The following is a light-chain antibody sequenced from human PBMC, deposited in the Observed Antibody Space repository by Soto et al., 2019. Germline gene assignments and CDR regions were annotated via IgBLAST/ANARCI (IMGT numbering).Light chain of an antibody. CDR2: DVS. CDR1: SSDVGGYNY. CDR3: SSYTSSSTPFV. Sequence: TSSDVGGYNYVSWYQQHPGKAPKLMIYDVSDRPSGVSNRFSGSKSGNTASLTISGLQAEDEADYFCSSYTSSSTPFVFGTGTKFTVL. V-gene: IGLV2-14*03. J-gene: IGLJ1*01.